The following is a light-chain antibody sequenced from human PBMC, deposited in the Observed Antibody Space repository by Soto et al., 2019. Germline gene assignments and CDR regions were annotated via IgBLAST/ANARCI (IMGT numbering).Light chain of an antibody. J-gene: IGLJ3*02. CDR1: SSNIGRGYD. Sequence: QSVLTQPASVSGAPGQRVTISCTGSSSNIGRGYDVHWYQQVPGSAPRLLLSGDNTRPSGVPDRFSGSRSGTSASLAITGLQAEDEADYYCQTFDSSLTISWVFGGGTKVTVL. V-gene: IGLV1-40*01. CDR2: GDN. CDR3: QTFDSSLTISWV.